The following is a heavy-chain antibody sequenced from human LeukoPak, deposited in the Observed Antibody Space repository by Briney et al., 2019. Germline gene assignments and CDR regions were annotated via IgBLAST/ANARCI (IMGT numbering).Heavy chain of an antibody. D-gene: IGHD6-19*01. CDR3: SRAQNSAWHNFEY. CDR1: GFIFSDYP. V-gene: IGHV3-30-3*01. Sequence: PGGSLRLSCAASGFIFSDYPMHWVRQAPGKGLEWVAVISSEGNNQYYAASVKGRLTIFRDTSKNTLYLQMSSLRAEDRAVYYCSRAQNSAWHNFEYWGQGTLVTVSS. J-gene: IGHJ4*02. CDR2: ISSEGNNQ.